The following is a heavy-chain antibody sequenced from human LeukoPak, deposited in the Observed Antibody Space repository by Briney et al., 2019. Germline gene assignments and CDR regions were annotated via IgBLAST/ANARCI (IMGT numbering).Heavy chain of an antibody. CDR1: GGSISSYY. CDR2: IYTSGST. Sequence: SETLSLTCTVSGGSISSYYWSWLRQPAGEGLEWIGRIYTSGSTNYNPSLKSRVTMSVDTSKNQFSLKLSSVTAADTAVYYCARDGGVAAAGFDYWGQGTLVTVSS. J-gene: IGHJ4*02. V-gene: IGHV4-4*07. D-gene: IGHD6-13*01. CDR3: ARDGGVAAAGFDY.